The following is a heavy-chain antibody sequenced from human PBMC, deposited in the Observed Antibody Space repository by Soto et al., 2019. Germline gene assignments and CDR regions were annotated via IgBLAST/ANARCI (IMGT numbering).Heavy chain of an antibody. D-gene: IGHD6-19*01. V-gene: IGHV1-46*01. Sequence: ASVKVSCKAPGYTFTSYYMHWVRQAPGQGLEWMGIINPSGGSTSYAQKFQGRVTMTRDTSTSTVYMELSSLRSEDAAVYYCAREPGIAVAGTGKYFQHWGQGTLVTVSS. CDR1: GYTFTSYY. J-gene: IGHJ1*01. CDR2: INPSGGST. CDR3: AREPGIAVAGTGKYFQH.